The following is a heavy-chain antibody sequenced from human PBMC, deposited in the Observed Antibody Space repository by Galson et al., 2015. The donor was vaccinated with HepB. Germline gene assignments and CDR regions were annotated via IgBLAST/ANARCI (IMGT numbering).Heavy chain of an antibody. V-gene: IGHV5-10-1*01. CDR2: IDPSDSYT. CDR3: ARHQIEGFYYDSSGYPDY. Sequence: QSGAEVKKPGESLRISCKGSGYSFTSYWISWVRQMPGKGLEWMGRIDPSDSYTNYSPSFQGHVTISADKSISTAYLQWSSLKASDTAMYYCARHQIEGFYYDSSGYPDYWGQGTLVTVSS. CDR1: GYSFTSYW. D-gene: IGHD3-22*01. J-gene: IGHJ4*02.